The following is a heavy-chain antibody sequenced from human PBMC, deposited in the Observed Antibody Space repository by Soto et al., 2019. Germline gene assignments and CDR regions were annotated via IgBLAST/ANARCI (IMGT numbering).Heavy chain of an antibody. D-gene: IGHD2-15*01. CDR1: GFTFSSYS. Sequence: GGPLRLSCAASGFTFSSYSMNWVRQAPGKGLEWVSSISSSSSYIYYADSVKGRFTISRDNAKNSLYLQMNSLRAEDTAVYYCESGYCSGGSCPSYYYYYGMDVWGQGTTVTVSS. CDR2: ISSSSSYI. V-gene: IGHV3-21*01. CDR3: ESGYCSGGSCPSYYYYYGMDV. J-gene: IGHJ6*02.